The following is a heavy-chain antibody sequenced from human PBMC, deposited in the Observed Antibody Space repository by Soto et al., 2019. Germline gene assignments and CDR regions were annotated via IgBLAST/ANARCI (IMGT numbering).Heavy chain of an antibody. CDR3: ARVGKLELQGGAFDI. V-gene: IGHV4-4*07. CDR2: IYTSGST. J-gene: IGHJ3*02. CDR1: GGSISSYY. D-gene: IGHD1-7*01. Sequence: SETLSLTCTVSGGSISSYYWSWIRQPAGKGLEWIGRIYTSGSTNYNPSLKSRVTMSGDTSKNQFSLQLSSVTAADTAVYYCARVGKLELQGGAFDIWGQGTMVTVSS.